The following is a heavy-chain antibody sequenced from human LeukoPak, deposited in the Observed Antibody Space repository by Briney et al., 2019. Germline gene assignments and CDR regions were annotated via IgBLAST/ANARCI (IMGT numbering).Heavy chain of an antibody. J-gene: IGHJ6*02. Sequence: PSETLSLTCTVSGGSISSYFWTWIRQPPGKGLEWIGNIYYGGSTRYNPSLKSRVSISVDTSKKQFSLKLTSVTAADTAVYYCARFCSGGSCPDVWGQGTTVSVSS. CDR3: ARFCSGGSCPDV. D-gene: IGHD2-15*01. CDR1: GGSISSYF. V-gene: IGHV4-59*01. CDR2: IYYGGST.